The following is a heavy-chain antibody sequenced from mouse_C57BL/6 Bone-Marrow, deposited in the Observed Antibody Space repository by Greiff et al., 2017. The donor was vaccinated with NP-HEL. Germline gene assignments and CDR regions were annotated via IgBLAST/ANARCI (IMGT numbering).Heavy chain of an antibody. CDR2: INPDSSTI. CDR1: GVDFSRYW. Sequence: CAASGVDFSRYWMSWVRRAPGKGLEWIGEINPDSSTINYAPSLKDKFIISRDNAKNTLYLQMSKVRSEDTALYYCARQAGSSWFAYWGQGTLVTVSA. D-gene: IGHD1-1*02. V-gene: IGHV4-1*01. CDR3: ARQAGSSWFAY. J-gene: IGHJ3*01.